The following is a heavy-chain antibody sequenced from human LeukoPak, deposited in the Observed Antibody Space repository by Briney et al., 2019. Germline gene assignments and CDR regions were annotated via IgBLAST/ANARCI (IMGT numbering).Heavy chain of an antibody. D-gene: IGHD4-23*01. J-gene: IGHJ4*02. V-gene: IGHV3-74*03. CDR1: GFTFSTYW. CDR2: IKSDGSSI. CDR3: ARDLDYGGRSNFDH. Sequence: PGGSLRLSCAASGFTFSTYWMHWVRQAPGKGLVWVSRIKSDGSSIMYADSVRGRFTISRDNAKNTLYLQMNSLRAEDTAVYYCARDLDYGGRSNFDHWGQGTLVTIS.